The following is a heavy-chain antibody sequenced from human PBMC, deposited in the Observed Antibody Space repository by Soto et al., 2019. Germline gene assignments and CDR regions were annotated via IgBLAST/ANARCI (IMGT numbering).Heavy chain of an antibody. Sequence: GGSLRLSCAASGFTFSSYGMSWVRQAPGKGLEWVSAISGSGGSTYYADSVKGRFTISRDNSKNTLYLQMNSLRAEDTAVYYCAKSTNSVVQYYFDYWGQGTLVTVSS. V-gene: IGHV3-23*01. J-gene: IGHJ4*02. CDR1: GFTFSSYG. CDR3: AKSTNSVVQYYFDY. D-gene: IGHD1-1*01. CDR2: ISGSGGST.